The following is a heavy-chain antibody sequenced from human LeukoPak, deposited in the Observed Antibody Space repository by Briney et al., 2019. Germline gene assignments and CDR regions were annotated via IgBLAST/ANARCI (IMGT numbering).Heavy chain of an antibody. V-gene: IGHV1-2*02. Sequence: ASVKVSCKASGYTFTGYYMHWVRQAPGQGLEWMGWINPKSGGTNYAQKFQGRVTMTRDTSISTAYMELSRLSSDDTAVYYCARGGLNYYDSGGYYSNDAFDIWGQGTMVTVSS. CDR1: GYTFTGYY. CDR3: ARGGLNYYDSGGYYSNDAFDI. CDR2: INPKSGGT. J-gene: IGHJ3*02. D-gene: IGHD3-22*01.